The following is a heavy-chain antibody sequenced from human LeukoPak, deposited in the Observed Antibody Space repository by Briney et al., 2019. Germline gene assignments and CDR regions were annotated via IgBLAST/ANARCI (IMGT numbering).Heavy chain of an antibody. V-gene: IGHV4-39*01. Sequence: PSETLSLTCTVSGGSISSDSYYWGWIRQPQGKGLEWIGSIYYSGSTYYNPSLKGRVTISVDTSKNQFSLKLTSVTAADTSMYYCVRRAYGSGSYPADYWGQGILVTVSS. D-gene: IGHD3-10*01. J-gene: IGHJ4*02. CDR2: IYYSGST. CDR1: GGSISSDSYY. CDR3: VRRAYGSGSYPADY.